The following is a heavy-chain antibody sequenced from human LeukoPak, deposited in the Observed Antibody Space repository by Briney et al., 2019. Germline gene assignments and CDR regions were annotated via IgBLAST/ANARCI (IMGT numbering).Heavy chain of an antibody. J-gene: IGHJ4*02. CDR2: IYSGGST. CDR3: ARATLDN. Sequence: PGGSLRLSCAASGFTVSNNYISWVRQAPGKGLEWVSVIYSGGSTKYADSVKARFTIPRDNSKNTVYLQMNSLRVDDTAVYYCARATLDNWGQGTLVTVSS. V-gene: IGHV3-53*01. CDR1: GFTVSNNY.